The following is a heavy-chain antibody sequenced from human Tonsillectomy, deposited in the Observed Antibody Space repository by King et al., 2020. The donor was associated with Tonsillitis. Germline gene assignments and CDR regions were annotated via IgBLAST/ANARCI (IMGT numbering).Heavy chain of an antibody. CDR1: GYSFAYYY. Sequence: EVQLVQSGAEVKKPGESLKISCKGSGYSFAYYYIAWVRQMPGKGLEWVGLIYPGDSDATYSPSFQGQVAISADKSITTAYLQWGSLKASDTDIYYCVRQAANYEVDYWGQGTLVTVSS. D-gene: IGHD3-3*01. CDR2: IYPGDSDA. J-gene: IGHJ4*02. CDR3: VRQAANYEVDY. V-gene: IGHV5-51*01.